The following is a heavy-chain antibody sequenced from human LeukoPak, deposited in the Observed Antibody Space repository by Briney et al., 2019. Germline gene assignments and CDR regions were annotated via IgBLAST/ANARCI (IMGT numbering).Heavy chain of an antibody. CDR1: GFTVSSNY. CDR2: INSDGSST. CDR3: ARVGCGYSSSWYGY. Sequence: QAGGSLRLSCAASGFTVSSNYMSWVRQAPGKGLVWVSRINSDGSSTSYADSVKGRFTISRDNAKNTLYLQMNSLRAEDTAVYYCARVGCGYSSSWYGYWGQGTLVTVSS. D-gene: IGHD6-13*01. V-gene: IGHV3-74*01. J-gene: IGHJ4*02.